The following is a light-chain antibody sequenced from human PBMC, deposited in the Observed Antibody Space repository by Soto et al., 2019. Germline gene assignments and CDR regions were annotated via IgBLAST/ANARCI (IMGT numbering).Light chain of an antibody. CDR3: QQRSNWPPT. CDR1: QTIDSW. J-gene: IGKJ1*01. CDR2: KAS. V-gene: IGKV1-5*03. Sequence: DIQMTQSPSTLSASVGDRVTITCRASQTIDSWLAWYQQRPGKPSNLLIYKASTLASGVPSRFSGSESGTDFTLTINSLDPEDFAVYYCQQRSNWPPTFGQGTKVDIK.